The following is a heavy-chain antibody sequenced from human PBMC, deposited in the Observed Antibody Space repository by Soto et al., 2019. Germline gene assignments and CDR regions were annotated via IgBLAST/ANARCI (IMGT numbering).Heavy chain of an antibody. CDR1: GFTFSSYE. Sequence: LRLSCAASGFTFSSYEMNWVRQAPGKGLEWVSYISSSGSTIYYADSVKGRFTISRDNAKNSLYLQMNSLRAEDTAVYYCARDSPDYYYDSSGYPDYWGQGTLVTVSS. CDR3: ARDSPDYYYDSSGYPDY. V-gene: IGHV3-48*03. CDR2: ISSSGSTI. J-gene: IGHJ4*02. D-gene: IGHD3-22*01.